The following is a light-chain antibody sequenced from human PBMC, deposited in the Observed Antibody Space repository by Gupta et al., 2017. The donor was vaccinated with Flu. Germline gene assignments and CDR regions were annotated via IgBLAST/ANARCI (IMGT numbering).Light chain of an antibody. V-gene: IGLV2-23*02. CDR1: TRDIGTYNL. Sequence: ITISCTGSTRDIGTYNLVSWYQQHPGEAPRLIIFKNIKRPSGVSYRFSGSKSANAASLTISGLQREDEADYYCCSYAGSDAVWVFGAGTRVTVL. J-gene: IGLJ1*01. CDR3: CSYAGSDAVWV. CDR2: KNI.